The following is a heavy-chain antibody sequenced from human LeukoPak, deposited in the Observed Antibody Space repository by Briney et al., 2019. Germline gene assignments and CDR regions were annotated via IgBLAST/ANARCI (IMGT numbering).Heavy chain of an antibody. V-gene: IGHV3-48*02. CDR3: ASLYYYDNPFDY. Sequence: GGSLRLSCAASGFTFSSYSMNWVRQAPGKGLEWVSYISSSSSSTIYYADSVKGRFTISRDNAKNSLYLQMNSLRDEDMAVYYCASLYYYDNPFDYWGQGTLVTVSS. CDR2: ISSSSSSTI. CDR1: GFTFSSYS. D-gene: IGHD3-22*01. J-gene: IGHJ4*02.